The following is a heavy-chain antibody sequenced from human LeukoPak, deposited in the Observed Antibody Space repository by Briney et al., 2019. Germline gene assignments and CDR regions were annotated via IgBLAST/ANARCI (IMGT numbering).Heavy chain of an antibody. CDR2: ISGSGGST. J-gene: IGHJ4*02. V-gene: IGHV3-23*01. D-gene: IGHD3-22*01. CDR1: GFTFSSFG. CDR3: AKDSIVVASPYYFDY. Sequence: PGGSLRLSCAASGFTFSSFGMSWVRQAPGKGLEWVSAISGSGGSTYYADSVKGRFTISRDNSKNTLYLQMNSLRAEDTAVYYCAKDSIVVASPYYFDYWGQGTLVTVSS.